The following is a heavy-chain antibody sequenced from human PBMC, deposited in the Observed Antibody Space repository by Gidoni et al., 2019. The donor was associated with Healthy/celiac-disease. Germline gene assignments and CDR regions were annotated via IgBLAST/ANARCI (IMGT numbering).Heavy chain of an antibody. D-gene: IGHD5-12*01. CDR1: GFSLSTSGVG. Sequence: QITLKESGPTLVKPTQTLTLTCTFSGFSLSTSGVGVGWIRQPPGKALEWLALIYWDDDKRYSPSLKSRLTITKDTSKNQVVLTMTNMDPVDTATYYCAHRRGDSGYAEGDYYGMDVWGQGTTVTVSS. V-gene: IGHV2-5*02. CDR2: IYWDDDK. J-gene: IGHJ6*02. CDR3: AHRRGDSGYAEGDYYGMDV.